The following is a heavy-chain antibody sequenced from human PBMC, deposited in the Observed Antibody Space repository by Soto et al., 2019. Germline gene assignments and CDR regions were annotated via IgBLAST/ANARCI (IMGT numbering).Heavy chain of an antibody. CDR1: GYTFTNYA. J-gene: IGHJ4*02. V-gene: IGHV1-3*01. Sequence: QVQLVQSGAEVKKPGASVNVSCRASGYTFTNYAIDWVRQAPGQRLEWMGWINAGNGNTKYSQKFLGRVTITRDTSASTAYMELSSLRSEDTAVYYCARDMGFGLSDYWGQGILVTVSS. CDR2: INAGNGNT. CDR3: ARDMGFGLSDY. D-gene: IGHD3-10*01.